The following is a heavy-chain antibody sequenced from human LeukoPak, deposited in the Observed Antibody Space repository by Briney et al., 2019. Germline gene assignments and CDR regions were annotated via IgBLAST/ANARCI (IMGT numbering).Heavy chain of an antibody. CDR1: GFTFSDYY. D-gene: IGHD3-3*01. CDR2: ISSSGSTI. V-gene: IGHV3-11*01. J-gene: IGHJ4*02. Sequence: PGGSLRLSCAASGFTFSDYYMSWIRQTPRKGLEWVSYISSSGSTIYYADSVKGRFTISRDNAKNSLYLQMNSLRAEDSAVYYCAREPSDFWSGYYERYYFDYWGQGTLVTVSS. CDR3: AREPSDFWSGYYERYYFDY.